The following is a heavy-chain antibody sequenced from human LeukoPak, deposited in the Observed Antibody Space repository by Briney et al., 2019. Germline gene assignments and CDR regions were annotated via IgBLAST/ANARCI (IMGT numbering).Heavy chain of an antibody. CDR2: ISYDGSNK. Sequence: GGSLRLSCAASGFTFSSYAMHWVRQAPGKGLEWVAVISYDGSNKYYADSVKGRFTISRDNSKNTLYLQMNSLGAEDTAVYYCARDTSGGYSFDYWGQGTLVTVSS. D-gene: IGHD6-13*01. CDR3: ARDTSGGYSFDY. V-gene: IGHV3-30-3*01. J-gene: IGHJ4*02. CDR1: GFTFSSYA.